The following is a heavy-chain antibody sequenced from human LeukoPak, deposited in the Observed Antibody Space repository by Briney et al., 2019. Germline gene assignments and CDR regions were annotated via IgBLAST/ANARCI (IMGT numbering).Heavy chain of an antibody. J-gene: IGHJ4*02. CDR3: ARDLAVAGTVPFDY. D-gene: IGHD6-19*01. CDR2: IWYDGSNK. Sequence: GGPLRLSCAASGFTFSSYGMHWVRQAPGKGLEWVAVIWYDGSNKYYADSVKGRFTISRDNSKNTLYLQMNSLRAEDTAVYYCARDLAVAGTVPFDYWGQGTLVTVSS. CDR1: GFTFSSYG. V-gene: IGHV3-33*01.